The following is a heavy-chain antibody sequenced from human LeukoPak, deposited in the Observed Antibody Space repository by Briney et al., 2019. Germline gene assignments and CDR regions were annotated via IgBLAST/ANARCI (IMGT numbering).Heavy chain of an antibody. V-gene: IGHV4-4*07. CDR2: IYTSGST. CDR1: GGSISSYY. Sequence: SETLSLTCTVSGGSISSYYWSWIRQPAGKGLEWIGRIYTSGSTNYNPSLKSRVTMSVDTSKNQFSLKPSSVTAADTAVYYCARETAAYYDFWRGPRGFDPWGQGTLVTVSS. J-gene: IGHJ5*02. D-gene: IGHD3-3*01. CDR3: ARETAAYYDFWRGPRGFDP.